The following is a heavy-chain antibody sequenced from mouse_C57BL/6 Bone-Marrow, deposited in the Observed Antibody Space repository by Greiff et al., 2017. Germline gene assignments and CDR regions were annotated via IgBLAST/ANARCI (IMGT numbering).Heavy chain of an antibody. Sequence: EVQLQQSGPELVKPGASVKLSCTASGFSFTGYSMNWVKQSHGKSLEWIGRINPYNGDTFYTQKFKGKATLTVAKSSSTAHMELLSLTSEDFAVYSCAKGRLGAYAMDYWGQGTSVTVSS. CDR2: INPYNGDT. CDR1: GFSFTGYS. V-gene: IGHV1-37*01. CDR3: AKGRLGAYAMDY. J-gene: IGHJ4*01. D-gene: IGHD4-1*01.